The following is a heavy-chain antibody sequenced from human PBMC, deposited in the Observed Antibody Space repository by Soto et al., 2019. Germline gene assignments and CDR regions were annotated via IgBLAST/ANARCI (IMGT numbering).Heavy chain of an antibody. CDR3: GRGITIFGVVIMYFDY. J-gene: IGHJ4*02. CDR1: GGTFSSYA. Sequence: ASVKVSCKASGGTFSSYAISWVRQAPGQGLEWMGGIIPIFGTANYAQKFQGRDTITADESTSTAYMELSSLRSEDTAVYYCGRGITIFGVVIMYFDYWGQGTLVTVSP. CDR2: IIPIFGTA. D-gene: IGHD3-3*01. V-gene: IGHV1-69*13.